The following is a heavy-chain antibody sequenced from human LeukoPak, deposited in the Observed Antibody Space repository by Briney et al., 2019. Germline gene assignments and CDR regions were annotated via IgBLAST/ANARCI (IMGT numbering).Heavy chain of an antibody. CDR1: GYSISSGHY. CDR3: ARAVYGSGKYYFDY. D-gene: IGHD3-10*01. V-gene: IGHV4-38-2*02. Sequence: SETLSLTCTVSGYSISSGHYWGWIRQPPGKGLEWIGSIYYSGSTYYNPSLKSRVTISVDTSKNQFSLKLSSVTAADTAVYYCARAVYGSGKYYFDYWGQGTLVTVSS. CDR2: IYYSGST. J-gene: IGHJ4*02.